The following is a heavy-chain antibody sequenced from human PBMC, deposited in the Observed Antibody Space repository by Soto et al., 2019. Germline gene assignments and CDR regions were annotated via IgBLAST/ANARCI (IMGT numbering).Heavy chain of an antibody. V-gene: IGHV4-4*07. CDR2: IYVSGST. J-gene: IGHJ6*02. CDR1: GDSISSFY. D-gene: IGHD2-15*01. Sequence: SETLSLTCTVSGDSISSFYWSWIRQPAGKGLEWIGRIYVSGSTDYNPSLKSRVSMSVDRSKNQFSLKLTSVTAADTAVYYCVRDCSGGGCYSDYGMDVWGQGTLVTLSS. CDR3: VRDCSGGGCYSDYGMDV.